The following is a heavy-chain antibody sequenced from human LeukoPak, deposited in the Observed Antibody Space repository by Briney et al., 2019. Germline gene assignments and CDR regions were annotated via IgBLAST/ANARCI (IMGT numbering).Heavy chain of an antibody. CDR1: GFTFTSSA. CDR2: IVVGSGNT. J-gene: IGHJ6*04. Sequence: ASVKVSCKASGFTFTSSAVQWVRQARGQRLGWIGWIVVGSGNTNYAQKFQERVTITRDMSTSTAYMELSSLRSEDTAVYYCAADPTARVYYYYGMDVWGKGTTVTVSS. CDR3: AADPTARVYYYYGMDV. V-gene: IGHV1-58*01. D-gene: IGHD4-17*01.